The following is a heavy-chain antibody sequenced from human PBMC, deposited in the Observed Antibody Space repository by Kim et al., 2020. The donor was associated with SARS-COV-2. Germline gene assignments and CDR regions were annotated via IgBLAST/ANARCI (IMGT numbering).Heavy chain of an antibody. Sequence: SETLSLTCAVSGGSISSSNWWSWVRQPPGKGLEWIGEIYHSGSTNYNPSLKSRVTISVDKSKNQFSLKLSSVTAADTAVYYCARAYTGITGTPSTFDYWGQGTLVTVSS. J-gene: IGHJ4*02. CDR2: IYHSGST. CDR1: GGSISSSNW. V-gene: IGHV4-4*02. CDR3: ARAYTGITGTPSTFDY. D-gene: IGHD1-20*01.